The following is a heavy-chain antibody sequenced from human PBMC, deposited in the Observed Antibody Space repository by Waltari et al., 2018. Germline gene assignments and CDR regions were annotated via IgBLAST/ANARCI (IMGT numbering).Heavy chain of an antibody. D-gene: IGHD2-15*01. CDR1: GNTLTAYY. V-gene: IGHV1-2*02. J-gene: IGHJ4*02. CDR2: INPNRGDT. Sequence: QVQLLQSGAEVRKPGASVKVSCKASGNTLTAYYIQWVRQAPGQGLEWMGWINPNRGDTNYVQKFQGRVSMTWDTSISTAYMEMSSLRSDDTAVYYCARGQGTTFYSALYWGQGTLVTVSS. CDR3: ARGQGTTFYSALY.